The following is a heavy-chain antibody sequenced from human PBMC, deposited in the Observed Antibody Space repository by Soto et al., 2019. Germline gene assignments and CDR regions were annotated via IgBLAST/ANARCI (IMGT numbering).Heavy chain of an antibody. CDR1: GFTFSDYY. CDR3: ARVGRYSSSWYFFDF. J-gene: IGHJ4*02. Sequence: GSLRLSCAASGFTFSDYYMSWIRQPPGKGLEWIGYIYYSGSTNYNPSLKSRVTISVDTSKNQFSLKLSSVTAADTAVYYCARVGRYSSSWYFFDFWGRGTLVTGSS. V-gene: IGHV4-59*01. D-gene: IGHD6-13*01. CDR2: IYYSGST.